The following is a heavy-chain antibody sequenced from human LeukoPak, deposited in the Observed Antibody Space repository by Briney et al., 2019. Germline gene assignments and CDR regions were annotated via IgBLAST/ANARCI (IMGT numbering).Heavy chain of an antibody. D-gene: IGHD2-2*01. Sequence: GASVKVSCKASGYTFTGYYMHWVRQAPGQGLEWMGWISGYNGNTNFAQKLQGRVTMTTDTSTNTAYMELRSLRSDDTAVYYCARDIVVVPAAIHMDVWGQGTTVTVSS. J-gene: IGHJ6*02. CDR3: ARDIVVVPAAIHMDV. CDR1: GYTFTGYY. V-gene: IGHV1-18*04. CDR2: ISGYNGNT.